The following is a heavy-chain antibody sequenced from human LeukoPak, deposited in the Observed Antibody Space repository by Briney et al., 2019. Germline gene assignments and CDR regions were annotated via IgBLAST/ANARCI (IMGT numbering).Heavy chain of an antibody. CDR3: ARPTAVAAHDAFDI. CDR2: IYPGDSDT. J-gene: IGHJ3*02. D-gene: IGHD6-13*01. CDR1: GSTFPTYS. Sequence: GGSLQISFQGSGSTFPTYSSACVRQMPGKGREGMGIIYPGDSDTRYSPSFQGQLTISAHQSISTAYLKSSSLQASDTAIYYCARPTAVAAHDAFDIWGQGTMVTVSS. V-gene: IGHV5-51*01.